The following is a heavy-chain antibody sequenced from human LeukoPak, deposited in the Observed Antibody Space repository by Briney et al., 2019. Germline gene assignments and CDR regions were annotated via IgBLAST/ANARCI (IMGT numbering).Heavy chain of an antibody. V-gene: IGHV4-34*01. CDR3: ARDRSGYLDP. J-gene: IGHJ5*02. CDR2: INHSGST. D-gene: IGHD2-15*01. CDR1: GGSFSGYY. Sequence: SETLSLTCAVYGGSFSGYYWSWIRQPPGKGLEWIGEINHSGSTNYNPSLKSRVTISVDTSKNQFSLKLSSVTAADTAVYYCARDRSGYLDPWGQGTLVTVSS.